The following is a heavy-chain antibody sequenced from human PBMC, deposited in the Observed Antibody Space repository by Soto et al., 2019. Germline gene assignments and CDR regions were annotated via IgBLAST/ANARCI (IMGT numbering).Heavy chain of an antibody. D-gene: IGHD2-2*01. J-gene: IGHJ4*02. CDR1: GFTFDDYA. V-gene: IGHV3-9*01. CDR3: AKDTNPLIVVVPAAPIDY. Sequence: GGSLRLSCAASGFTFDDYAMHWVRQAPGKGLEWVSGISWNSGSIGYADSVKGRFTISRDNAKNSLYLQMNSLRAEDTALYYCAKDTNPLIVVVPAAPIDYWGQGTLVTVSS. CDR2: ISWNSGSI.